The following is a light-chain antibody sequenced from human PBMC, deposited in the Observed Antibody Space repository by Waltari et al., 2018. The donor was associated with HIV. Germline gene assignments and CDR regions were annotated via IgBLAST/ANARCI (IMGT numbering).Light chain of an antibody. Sequence: DIQMTQVPSSLSASTGVRVTITCRASQSIGSWLAWYQQKPGKAPKLLIYKASDLESGVPSRFSGRGSGTEFTLTISSLQPDDSATYYCQQYDTSSPTFGQGTKVEVK. CDR3: QQYDTSSPT. CDR1: QSIGSW. CDR2: KAS. V-gene: IGKV1-5*03. J-gene: IGKJ1*01.